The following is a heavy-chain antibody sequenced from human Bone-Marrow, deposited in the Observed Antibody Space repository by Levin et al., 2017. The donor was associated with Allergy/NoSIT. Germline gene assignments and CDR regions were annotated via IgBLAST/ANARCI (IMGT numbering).Heavy chain of an antibody. CDR3: AEYCSSTSCYTGKGFHYGMDV. V-gene: IGHV1-69*02. CDR1: GGTFSSYT. D-gene: IGHD2-2*02. CDR2: IIPILGIA. J-gene: IGHJ6*02. Sequence: SVKVSCKASGGTFSSYTISWVRQAPGQGLEWMGRIIPILGIANYAQKFQGRVTITADKSTSTAYMELSSLRSEDTAVYYCAEYCSSTSCYTGKGFHYGMDVWGQGTTVTVSS.